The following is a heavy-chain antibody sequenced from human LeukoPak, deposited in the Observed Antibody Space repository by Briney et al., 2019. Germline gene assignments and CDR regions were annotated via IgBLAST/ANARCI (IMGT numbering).Heavy chain of an antibody. Sequence: ASVKVSCKASGYTFTSYGISWVRQAPGQGLEWMGWISAYNGNTNYAQKFQGWVTMTRDTSISTAYMELSRLRSDDTAVYYCARGEILSFGGVIVTLGAFDIWGQGTMVTVSS. CDR2: ISAYNGNT. CDR3: ARGEILSFGGVIVTLGAFDI. J-gene: IGHJ3*02. CDR1: GYTFTSYG. D-gene: IGHD3-16*02. V-gene: IGHV1-18*01.